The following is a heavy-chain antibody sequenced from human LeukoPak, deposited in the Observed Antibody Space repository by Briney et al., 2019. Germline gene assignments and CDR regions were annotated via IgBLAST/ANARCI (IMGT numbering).Heavy chain of an antibody. J-gene: IGHJ4*02. V-gene: IGHV3-7*01. CDR2: IRQDGSEK. D-gene: IGHD2-21*02. CDR1: GFTFRNYW. CDR3: ALRMVTDEAFDY. Sequence: NPGGSLRLSCEASGFTFRNYWMTWVRQAPGKGLEWVATIRQDGSEKYYVDSVTGRFTISRANAKNTLYLQMSSLRVEDTAVYYCALRMVTDEAFDYWGQGTLVTVSS.